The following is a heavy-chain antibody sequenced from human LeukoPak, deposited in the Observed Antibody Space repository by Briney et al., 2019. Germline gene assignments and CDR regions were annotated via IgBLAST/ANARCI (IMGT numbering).Heavy chain of an antibody. D-gene: IGHD3-22*01. CDR3: ASAITMIVVSPDALDI. CDR1: GYTFTSSD. Sequence: GASVKLCCKASGYTFTSSDINWVRQATGQGLEWMGWMNPNSGNTGYAQKFQGRVTMTRNTYISTAYMELSSLRSEDTAVYYCASAITMIVVSPDALDIWGQGTMVTVSS. CDR2: MNPNSGNT. V-gene: IGHV1-8*01. J-gene: IGHJ3*02.